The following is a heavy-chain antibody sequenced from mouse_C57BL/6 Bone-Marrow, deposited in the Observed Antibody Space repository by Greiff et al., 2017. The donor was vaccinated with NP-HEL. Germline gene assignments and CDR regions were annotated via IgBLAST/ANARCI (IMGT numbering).Heavy chain of an antibody. CDR2: ISYDGSN. Sequence: VQLKESGPGLVKPSQSLSLTCSVTGYSITSAYYWNWIRQFPGNKLEWMGYISYDGSNNYNPSLKNRISITRDTSKNQFFLKLNSVTTEDTATYYCARDSSGRPSYWYFDVWGTGTTVTVSS. D-gene: IGHD3-2*02. V-gene: IGHV3-6*01. CDR3: ARDSSGRPSYWYFDV. CDR1: GYSITSAYY. J-gene: IGHJ1*03.